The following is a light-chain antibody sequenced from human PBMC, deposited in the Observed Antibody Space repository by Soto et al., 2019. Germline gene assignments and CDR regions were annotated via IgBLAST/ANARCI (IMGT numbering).Light chain of an antibody. Sequence: DIQMTQSPSSLSASVGDRVTITCQASQDISNYLNWYQQKPGKAPKLLIYDASNLETGVPSRFSGSGSVTDFTFTISSLQPEDIATYYCQQYDNLPPYTFGQGTKREIK. J-gene: IGKJ2*01. CDR2: DAS. V-gene: IGKV1-33*01. CDR1: QDISNY. CDR3: QQYDNLPPYT.